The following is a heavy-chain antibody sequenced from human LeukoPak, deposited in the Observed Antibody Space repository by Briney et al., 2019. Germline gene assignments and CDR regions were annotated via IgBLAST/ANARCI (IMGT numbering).Heavy chain of an antibody. V-gene: IGHV4-34*01. CDR3: AKEMSVTVTTYFDY. Sequence: SETLSLTCAVYGGSFSGYYWSWIRQPPGKGLERIGEINHSGSTNYNPSLKSRVTISVDTSKNQFSLKLSSVTAADTAVYYCAKEMSVTVTTYFDYWGQGTLVTVSS. CDR2: INHSGST. J-gene: IGHJ4*02. CDR1: GGSFSGYY. D-gene: IGHD4-17*01.